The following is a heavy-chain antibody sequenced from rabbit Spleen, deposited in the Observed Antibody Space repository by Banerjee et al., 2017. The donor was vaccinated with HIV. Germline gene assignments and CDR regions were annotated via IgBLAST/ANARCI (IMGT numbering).Heavy chain of an antibody. J-gene: IGHJ4*01. D-gene: IGHD3-1*01. Sequence: QQQLEESGGGLVKPEGSLTLTCTASGFSFSFNYYMCWVRQAPGKGLQWIACINTYTGKPVYATWAKGRFTISRTSSTTVTLQMTSLTAADTATYFCARDLASVVGWNFNLWGPGTLVTVS. CDR2: INTYTGKP. CDR3: ARDLASVVGWNFNL. CDR1: GFSFSFNYY. V-gene: IGHV1S45*01.